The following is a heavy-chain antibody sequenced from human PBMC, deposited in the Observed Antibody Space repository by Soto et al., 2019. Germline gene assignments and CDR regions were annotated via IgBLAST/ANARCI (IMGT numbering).Heavy chain of an antibody. CDR1: GGTFSSYA. Sequence: QVQLVQSGAEVKKPWSSVKVSCKASGGTFSSYAISWVRQAPGQGLEWMGGIIPIFGTANYAQKFQGRVTSTADKSTSRADRALSSLRSEDTAVYYCARDWVGGGAAAAPGPNYLDYWGQGTLVTVSS. CDR2: IIPIFGTA. CDR3: ARDWVGGGAAAAPGPNYLDY. V-gene: IGHV1-69*06. J-gene: IGHJ4*02. D-gene: IGHD6-13*01.